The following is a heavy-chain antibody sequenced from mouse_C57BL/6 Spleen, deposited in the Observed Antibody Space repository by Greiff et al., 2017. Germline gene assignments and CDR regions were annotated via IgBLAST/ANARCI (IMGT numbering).Heavy chain of an antibody. D-gene: IGHD2-3*01. J-gene: IGHJ2*01. CDR3: ARDERFYDGYYGGYYFDY. Sequence: QVQLQQPGAELVKPGASVKLSCKASGYTFTSYWMHWVKQRPGQGLEWIGMIHPNSGSTNYNEKFKSKATLTVDKSSSTAYMQLSSLTSEDSAVYYCARDERFYDGYYGGYYFDYWGQGTTLTVSS. CDR1: GYTFTSYW. CDR2: IHPNSGST. V-gene: IGHV1-64*01.